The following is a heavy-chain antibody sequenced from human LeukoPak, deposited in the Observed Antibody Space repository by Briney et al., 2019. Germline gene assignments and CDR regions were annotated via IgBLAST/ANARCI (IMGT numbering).Heavy chain of an antibody. Sequence: SETLSLTCTVSGGSISSYFWSWIRQPAGKGLEWVGRIYTSGSPNYNPSLKSRVTMSVDTSKTQFSLKLRSVTAADTAVYYCARTPFYYDSSAYYPLLERYYFDYWGQGTLVTVSP. D-gene: IGHD3-22*01. CDR1: GGSISSYF. CDR2: IYTSGSP. J-gene: IGHJ4*02. CDR3: ARTPFYYDSSAYYPLLERYYFDY. V-gene: IGHV4-4*07.